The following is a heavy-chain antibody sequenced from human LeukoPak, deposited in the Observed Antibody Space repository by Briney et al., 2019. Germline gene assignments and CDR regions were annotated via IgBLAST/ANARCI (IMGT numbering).Heavy chain of an antibody. Sequence: GGSLRLSCAASGFTFSSYDMHWVRQATGKGLEWVSAIGTAGATYYPGSVKGRFTISRENAKNSLYLQMNSLRAGDTAVYYCARWTPGIAAAGSRYYYYGMDVWGQGTTVTVSS. D-gene: IGHD6-13*01. CDR2: IGTAGAT. CDR3: ARWTPGIAAAGSRYYYYGMDV. V-gene: IGHV3-13*01. J-gene: IGHJ6*02. CDR1: GFTFSSYD.